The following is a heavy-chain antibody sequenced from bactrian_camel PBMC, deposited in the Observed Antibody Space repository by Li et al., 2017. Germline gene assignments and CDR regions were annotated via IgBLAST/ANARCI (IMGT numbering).Heavy chain of an antibody. CDR1: GGRTYIPLS. V-gene: IGHV3S54*01. CDR3: AARPCTGYWYGWGGVLY. CDR2: IWPAGGVA. J-gene: IGHJ4*01. Sequence: HVQLVESGGDLVQPGESLTLSCAASGGRTYIPLSMGWFRQAPGKEREAVAGIWPAGGVAYYADSVKGRFTISQDNAKNTMWLQMNSLKPEDTAMYYCAARPCTGYWYGWGGVLYWGQGTQVTVS. D-gene: IGHD3*01.